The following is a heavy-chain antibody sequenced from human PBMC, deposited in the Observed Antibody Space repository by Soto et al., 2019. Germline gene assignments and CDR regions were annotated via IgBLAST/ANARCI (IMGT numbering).Heavy chain of an antibody. CDR3: ARGSGPADYDFWSGYFSPPWYFDL. Sequence: SETLSLTCTVSGGSISSGDYYWSWIRQPPGKGLEWIGYIYYSGSTYYNPSLKSRVTISVDTSKNQFSLKLSSVTAADTAVYYCARGSGPADYDFWSGYFSPPWYFDLWGRGTLVTVSS. CDR1: GGSISSGDYY. J-gene: IGHJ2*01. CDR2: IYYSGST. D-gene: IGHD3-3*01. V-gene: IGHV4-30-4*01.